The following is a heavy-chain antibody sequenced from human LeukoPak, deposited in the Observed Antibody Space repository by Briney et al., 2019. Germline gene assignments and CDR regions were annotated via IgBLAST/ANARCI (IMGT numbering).Heavy chain of an antibody. D-gene: IGHD1-26*01. CDR2: ISGSSYHI. CDR3: ASGTIVGARGADN. V-gene: IGHV3-21*01. J-gene: IGHJ4*02. Sequence: GGSLRLSCAASGFTFSTCSMKWVRQAPGEALEWVSSISGSSYHIYYADSVKGRFTISRDNANNLLYLQMNSLRAEDTAVYYCASGTIVGARGADNWGQGTLVTVSS. CDR1: GFTFSTCS.